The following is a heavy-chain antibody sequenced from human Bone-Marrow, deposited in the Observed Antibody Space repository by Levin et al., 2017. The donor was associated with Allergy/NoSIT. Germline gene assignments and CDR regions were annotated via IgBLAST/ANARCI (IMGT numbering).Heavy chain of an antibody. V-gene: IGHV3-48*01. CDR3: ATEIAAAGSNY. Sequence: GESLKISCAASGFTFSTSSMNWVRQAPGKGLEWVSYISITSSTIYYADSVRGRFTISRDNAKNSLYLQMNSLRADDTAVYYCATEIAAAGSNYWGQGTLVTVSS. J-gene: IGHJ4*02. D-gene: IGHD6-13*01. CDR2: ISITSSTI. CDR1: GFTFSTSS.